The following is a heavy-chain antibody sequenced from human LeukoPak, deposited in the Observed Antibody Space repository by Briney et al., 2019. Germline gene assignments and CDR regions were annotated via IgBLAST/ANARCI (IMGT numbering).Heavy chain of an antibody. V-gene: IGHV1-69*05. CDR2: IIPIFGTA. Sequence: SVKVSCKASGGTSSSYAISWVRQAPGQGLEWMGGIIPIFGTANYAQKFQGRVTITTDESTSTAYMELSSLRSEDTAVYYCARGDILTGYYSYYYYMDVWGKGTTVTVSS. CDR1: GGTSSSYA. J-gene: IGHJ6*03. CDR3: ARGDILTGYYSYYYYMDV. D-gene: IGHD3-9*01.